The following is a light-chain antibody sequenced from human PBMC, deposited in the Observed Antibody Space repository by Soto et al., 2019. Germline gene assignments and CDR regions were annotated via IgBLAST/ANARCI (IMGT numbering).Light chain of an antibody. CDR1: QSVSSY. CDR2: DAS. V-gene: IGKV3-11*01. Sequence: EIVLTQSPANLSLSPGERATLSCRASQSVSSYLAWYQQKPGQAPRLLIYDASNRATGIPARFSGSGSGTDFTLTISSLEPEDFALYYCQQRDTWPLTFGPGTTVDFK. J-gene: IGKJ3*01. CDR3: QQRDTWPLT.